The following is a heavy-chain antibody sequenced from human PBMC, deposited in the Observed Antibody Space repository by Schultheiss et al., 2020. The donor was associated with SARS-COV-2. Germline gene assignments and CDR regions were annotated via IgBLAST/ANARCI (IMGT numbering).Heavy chain of an antibody. D-gene: IGHD6-6*01. Sequence: GESLKISCAASGFTFGAYGMHWVRQAPGKGLEWVAVISYDGNNEYYVDSVKGRFTISRDNSKNMLFLRMISLRAEDTAVYYCAKDMYSSSSPPGYWGQGTLVTVSS. CDR3: AKDMYSSSSPPGY. J-gene: IGHJ4*02. CDR2: ISYDGNNE. V-gene: IGHV3-30*18. CDR1: GFTFGAYG.